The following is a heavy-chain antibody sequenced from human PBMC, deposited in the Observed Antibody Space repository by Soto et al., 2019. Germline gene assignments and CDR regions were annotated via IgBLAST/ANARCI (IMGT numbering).Heavy chain of an antibody. CDR1: GGSFSGYY. D-gene: IGHD2-21*01. CDR2: INHSGST. CDR3: ARGGIEWFDP. J-gene: IGHJ5*02. V-gene: IGHV4-34*01. Sequence: SETLSLTCAVYGGSFSGYYWSWICQPPGKGLEWIGEINHSGSTNYNPSLKSRVTITVDTSKNQFSLKLSSVTAADTAVYYCARGGIEWFDPWGQGILVTVS.